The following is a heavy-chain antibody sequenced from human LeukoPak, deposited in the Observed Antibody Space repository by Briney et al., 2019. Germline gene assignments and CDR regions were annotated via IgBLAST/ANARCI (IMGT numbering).Heavy chain of an antibody. Sequence: SQTLSLTCAISGDSVSSNSAAWNWIRQSPSRGLEWLGRTYYRSKWYNDYAVSVKSRITINPDTSKNQFSLQLNSVTPEDTAVYYCARSSGARGFISTGDYYYYYYMDVWGKGTTVTISS. CDR1: GDSVSSNSAA. V-gene: IGHV6-1*01. CDR2: TYYRSKWYN. J-gene: IGHJ6*03. CDR3: ARSSGARGFISTGDYYYYYYMDV. D-gene: IGHD3-9*01.